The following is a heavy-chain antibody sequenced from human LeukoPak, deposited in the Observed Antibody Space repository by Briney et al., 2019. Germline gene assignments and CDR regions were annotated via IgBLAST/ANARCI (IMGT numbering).Heavy chain of an antibody. CDR3: ARVYGSYGEFDY. J-gene: IGHJ4*02. D-gene: IGHD1-26*01. Sequence: GASVKVSCKASGYTFTGYYMHWVRQAPGQGLEWMGWINPNSGGTNYAQKFQGRVTMTRDTSISTAYMELSRLRSDDTAVYHCARVYGSYGEFDYWGQGTLVTVSS. V-gene: IGHV1-2*02. CDR2: INPNSGGT. CDR1: GYTFTGYY.